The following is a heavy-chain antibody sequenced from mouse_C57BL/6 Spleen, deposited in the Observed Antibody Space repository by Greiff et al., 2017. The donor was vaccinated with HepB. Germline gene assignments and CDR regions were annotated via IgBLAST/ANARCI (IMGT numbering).Heavy chain of an antibody. J-gene: IGHJ3*01. Sequence: VQLQQSGPELVKPGDSLKISCKATGYSFTGYFMNWVMQSHGKSLEWIGRINPYNGDTFYNQKFKGKATFTVDKSSSTAHMELRRLTAEDAAVYYCARLYYNGSIAFDYWGQGTLVTVSA. CDR1: GYSFTGYF. V-gene: IGHV1-20*01. CDR2: INPYNGDT. D-gene: IGHD1-1*01. CDR3: ARLYYNGSIAFDY.